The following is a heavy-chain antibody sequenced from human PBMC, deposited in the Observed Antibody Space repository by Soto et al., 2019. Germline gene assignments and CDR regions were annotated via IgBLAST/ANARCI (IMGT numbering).Heavy chain of an antibody. Sequence: SVKVSCKASGGTFSDYAISWVRQAPGHGLEWVGGIIPLTETPGYAQTVQGRLTITADEVTSAAYMELSSLRSDDTAVYFCASGTSNSWTCDFWGQGTLVTVSS. CDR2: IIPLTETP. V-gene: IGHV1-69*13. CDR3: ASGTSNSWTCDF. D-gene: IGHD2-2*01. J-gene: IGHJ4*02. CDR1: GGTFSDYA.